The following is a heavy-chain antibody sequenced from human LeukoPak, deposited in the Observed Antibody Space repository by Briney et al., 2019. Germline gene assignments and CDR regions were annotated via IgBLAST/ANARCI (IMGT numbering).Heavy chain of an antibody. V-gene: IGHV4-38-2*02. J-gene: IGHJ4*02. D-gene: IGHD6-6*01. CDR2: IYHSGST. CDR1: GYSISSGYY. CDR3: ARGGGSSPSY. Sequence: SETLSLTCTVSGYSISSGYYWGWIRQPPGKGLEWIGSIYHSGSTYYNPSLKSRVTISVDTSKNQFSLKLSSVTAADTAVYYCARGGGSSPSYWGQGTLVTVSS.